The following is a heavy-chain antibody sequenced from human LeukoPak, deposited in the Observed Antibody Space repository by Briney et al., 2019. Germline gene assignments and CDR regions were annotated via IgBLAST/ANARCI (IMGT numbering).Heavy chain of an antibody. CDR1: GYTFTGYY. Sequence: ASVKVSCKASGYTFTGYYMHWVRQAPGQGLGWMGWINPNSGGTNYAQKFQGRVTMTRDTSISTAYMELSRLRSDDTAVYYCARDANIVVVPAASDYWGQEPWSPSPQ. D-gene: IGHD2-2*01. J-gene: IGHJ4*01. V-gene: IGHV1-2*02. CDR2: INPNSGGT. CDR3: ARDANIVVVPAASDY.